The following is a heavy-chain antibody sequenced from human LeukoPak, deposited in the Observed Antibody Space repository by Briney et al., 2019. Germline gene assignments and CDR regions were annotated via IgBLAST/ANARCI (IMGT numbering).Heavy chain of an antibody. D-gene: IGHD2-8*01. CDR3: ASPYCTNGVCAYYYYYMDV. Sequence: GASVKVSCKASVDTFTCYYMHWVRQAPGQGLEWMGWINPNSGGTNYAQKFQGRVTMTRDTSISTAYMELSRLRSDDTAVYYCASPYCTNGVCAYYYYYMDVWGKGTTVTVSS. V-gene: IGHV1-2*02. J-gene: IGHJ6*03. CDR2: INPNSGGT. CDR1: VDTFTCYY.